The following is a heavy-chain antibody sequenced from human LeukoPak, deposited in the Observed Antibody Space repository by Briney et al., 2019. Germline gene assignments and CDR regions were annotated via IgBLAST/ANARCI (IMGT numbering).Heavy chain of an antibody. J-gene: IGHJ6*03. CDR3: AKAYCGGDCYSNYYYYMDV. CDR1: GFTFSSYG. Sequence: GRSLRLSCAASGFTFSSYGMHWVRQAPGKELEWVAVIWYDRSNKYYADSVKGRFTISRDNAKNSLYLQMNTLRVEDTAVYYCAKAYCGGDCYSNYYYYMDVWGKGTTVTVSS. V-gene: IGHV3-33*03. D-gene: IGHD2-21*01. CDR2: IWYDRSNK.